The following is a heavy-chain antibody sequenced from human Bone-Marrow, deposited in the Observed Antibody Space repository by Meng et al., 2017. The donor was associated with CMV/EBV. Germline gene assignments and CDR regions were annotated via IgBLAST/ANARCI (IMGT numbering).Heavy chain of an antibody. CDR2: INPSGGST. D-gene: IGHD2-15*01. CDR1: GYTFTSYY. CDR3: ARDRGSSYYSVYGMDV. Sequence: ASVKVSCKASGYTFTSYYMHWVRQAPGQGLEWMGIINPSGGSTSYAQKFQGRVTMTRDTSTSTVYMELSSLRSEDTAVYYCARDRGSSYYSVYGMDVWGQGTTVTVSS. J-gene: IGHJ6*02. V-gene: IGHV1-46*01.